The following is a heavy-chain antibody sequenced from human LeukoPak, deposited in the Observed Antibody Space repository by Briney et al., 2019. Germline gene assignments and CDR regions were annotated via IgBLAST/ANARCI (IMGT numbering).Heavy chain of an antibody. V-gene: IGHV3-30*02. Sequence: AGGSLRLSCAASGFTFSSFDMQWVHQAPGKGPEWVAFIRFDGSNKYYADSVKGRFTISRDNSKNTMYLQMSSLRTEDTAVYYCARQLGIDFWGQGTLVTVSS. J-gene: IGHJ4*02. CDR3: ARQLGIDF. CDR2: IRFDGSNK. CDR1: GFTFSSFD. D-gene: IGHD1-1*01.